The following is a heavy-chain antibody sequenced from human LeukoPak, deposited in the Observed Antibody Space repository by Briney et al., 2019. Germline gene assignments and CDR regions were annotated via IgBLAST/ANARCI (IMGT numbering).Heavy chain of an antibody. V-gene: IGHV1-2*02. CDR1: GNTFTGYY. J-gene: IGHJ4*02. CDR2: INPSGGT. Sequence: ASVKVSFKASGNTFTGYYLHWVRQAPGQGLEWMGWINPSGGTNYAQKFQGRVTMTRDTSISTAYMELSRLRSDDTAVYYCARRGFGSWSYLDSWGQGTLVTVSS. CDR3: ARRGFGSWSYLDS. D-gene: IGHD3-10*01.